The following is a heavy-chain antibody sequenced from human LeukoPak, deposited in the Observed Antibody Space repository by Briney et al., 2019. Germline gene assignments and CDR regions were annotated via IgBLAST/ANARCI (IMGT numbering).Heavy chain of an antibody. CDR3: ARGGNHGDYWYFDL. Sequence: GSLRLSCSASEFTFSNFWMSWVRQAPGKGPEWVANIKQDGSEKYYVDSVKGRFTISSDNAETSLHLQMNSLRAEDTAVYYCARGGNHGDYWYFDLWGRGTLVTVSS. CDR2: IKQDGSEK. J-gene: IGHJ2*01. V-gene: IGHV3-7*01. D-gene: IGHD4-17*01. CDR1: EFTFSNFW.